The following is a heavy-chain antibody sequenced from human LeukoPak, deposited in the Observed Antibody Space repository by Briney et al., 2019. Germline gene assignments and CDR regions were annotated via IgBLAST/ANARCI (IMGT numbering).Heavy chain of an antibody. Sequence: GRSLRLSCAASGFTFDDYAMHWVRQAPGKGLEWVSGISWNSGSIGYADSVKGRFTISRDNSKNTLYLQMNSLRAEDTAVYYCARESYGDSYFDYWGQGTLVTVSS. CDR3: ARESYGDSYFDY. CDR1: GFTFDDYA. V-gene: IGHV3-9*01. J-gene: IGHJ4*02. CDR2: ISWNSGSI. D-gene: IGHD4-17*01.